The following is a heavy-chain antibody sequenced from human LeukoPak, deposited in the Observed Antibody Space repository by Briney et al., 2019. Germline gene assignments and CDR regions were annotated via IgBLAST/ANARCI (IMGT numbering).Heavy chain of an antibody. J-gene: IGHJ4*02. D-gene: IGHD5-12*01. V-gene: IGHV3-7*05. CDR3: ARDRGRFDY. CDR2: IKQGGREK. Sequence: GGSLRLSCAASEFTFNTYWMSWVRQAPGKGLEWVANIKQGGREKYYVDSVKGRFTISRDNAKNSLYLQMNSLRVEDTAVYYCARDRGRFDYWGQGILVTVSS. CDR1: EFTFNTYW.